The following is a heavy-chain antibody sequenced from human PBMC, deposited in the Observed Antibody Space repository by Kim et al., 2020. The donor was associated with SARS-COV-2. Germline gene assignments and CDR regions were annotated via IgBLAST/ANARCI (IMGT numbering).Heavy chain of an antibody. CDR1: GFTFSSYE. Sequence: GGSLRLSCAASGFTFSSYEMNWVRQAPGKGLELVSYISSSRSTIYYADSVKGRFTISRDNAKNSLYLQMNSLRAEDTAVYYCSLGDTDYYYYGMDVWGQGRTVTVSS. V-gene: IGHV3-48*03. CDR2: ISSSRSTI. J-gene: IGHJ6*02. CDR3: SLGDTDYYYYGMDV. D-gene: IGHD4-17*01.